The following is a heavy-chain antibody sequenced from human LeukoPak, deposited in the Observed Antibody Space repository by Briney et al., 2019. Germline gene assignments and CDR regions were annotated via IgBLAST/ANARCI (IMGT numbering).Heavy chain of an antibody. CDR2: IYYSGST. CDR1: GGSISSYY. D-gene: IGHD1-26*01. V-gene: IGHV4-59*01. Sequence: SETLSLTYTVSGGSISSYYWSWIRQPPGKGLEWIGYIYYSGSTNYNPSLESRVTISLDTSNNQFSLKLSSVTAADTAVYYCARGGSGSYYHWYFDLWGRGTMVTVSS. CDR3: ARGGSGSYYHWYFDL. J-gene: IGHJ2*01.